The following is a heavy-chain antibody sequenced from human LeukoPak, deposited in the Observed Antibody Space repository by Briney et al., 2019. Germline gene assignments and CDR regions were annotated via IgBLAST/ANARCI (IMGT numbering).Heavy chain of an antibody. J-gene: IGHJ5*02. Sequence: SETLSLTCTVSGGSMSSAYWSWLRQSPGKGLEWIGYAYYTGDNNYNPSLKSRVTILVDTSKRQFSLKMRSVTAADTAIYYCARLVAPGSLEDWFDPWGQGTLVIVSS. CDR3: ARLVAPGSLEDWFDP. CDR2: AYYTGDN. D-gene: IGHD1-26*01. V-gene: IGHV4-59*01. CDR1: GGSMSSAY.